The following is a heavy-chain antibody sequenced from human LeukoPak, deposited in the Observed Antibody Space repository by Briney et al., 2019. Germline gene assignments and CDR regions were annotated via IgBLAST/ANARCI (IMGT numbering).Heavy chain of an antibody. J-gene: IGHJ5*02. D-gene: IGHD2-2*01. Sequence: ASVKVSCKASGGTFSSYAISWVRQAPGQGLEWMGGIIPIFGSAYYAQKFQDRVTITTDESTSTAYMELSSLRSEDTAVYYCARDFDCSSTSCYSWFDPWGQGTLVTVSS. CDR2: IIPIFGSA. CDR1: GGTFSSYA. V-gene: IGHV1-69*05. CDR3: ARDFDCSSTSCYSWFDP.